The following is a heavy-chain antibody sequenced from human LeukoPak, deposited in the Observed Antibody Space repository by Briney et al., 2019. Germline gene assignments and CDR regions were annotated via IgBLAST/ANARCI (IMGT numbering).Heavy chain of an antibody. V-gene: IGHV1-2*02. D-gene: IGHD3-10*01. CDR1: GYTFTRYY. J-gene: IGHJ4*02. Sequence: ASVKVSCKAAGYTFTRYYMHWVRQAPGQGVEWMGWINPNSGGTNYAQKFQGRVTMTRDTSISTAYMELSRLRSDDTAVYYCARDRYGSGSQIDYWGRGTLVTVSS. CDR3: ARDRYGSGSQIDY. CDR2: INPNSGGT.